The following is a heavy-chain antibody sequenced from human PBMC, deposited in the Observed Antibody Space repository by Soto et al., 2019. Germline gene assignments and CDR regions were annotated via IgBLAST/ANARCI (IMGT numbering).Heavy chain of an antibody. V-gene: IGHV3-7*01. Sequence: LRLSCAASGFTFSTYWMDWVRQAPGKGLEWVANINQDGSEKHFVDSVKGRFTISRDNAKNSLYLEMSSLTAEDSALYYCSRSLDYWGQGTLVTVSS. CDR3: SRSLDY. CDR2: INQDGSEK. CDR1: GFTFSTYW. J-gene: IGHJ4*02.